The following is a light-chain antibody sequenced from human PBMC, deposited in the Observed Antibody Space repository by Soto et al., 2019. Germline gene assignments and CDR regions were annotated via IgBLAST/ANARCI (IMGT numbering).Light chain of an antibody. CDR3: QQYYSYLLT. CDR2: AAS. V-gene: IGKV1-9*01. CDR1: QGISSY. Sequence: IQLTQSPSSLSASVGDRVTITCRASQGISSYLAWYQQKPGKAPKLLIYAASTLQSGVPSRFSGSGSGTDFTLTISCLQSEDFATYYCQQYYSYLLTFGGGTKVDIK. J-gene: IGKJ4*01.